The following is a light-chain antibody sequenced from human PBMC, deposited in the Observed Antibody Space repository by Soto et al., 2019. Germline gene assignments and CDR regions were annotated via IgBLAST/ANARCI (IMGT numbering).Light chain of an antibody. CDR3: QQYDKLPRT. Sequence: EVVMTQSPDTLSVSPGERATLSCRASQSVSSTLAWYQQKLGQAPRLLIHSASSRASGIPDRFTGSGSGTNFTLTISRLEPEDSAVYYCQQYDKLPRTFGQGTKVDI. CDR2: SAS. J-gene: IGKJ1*01. CDR1: QSVSST. V-gene: IGKV3-20*01.